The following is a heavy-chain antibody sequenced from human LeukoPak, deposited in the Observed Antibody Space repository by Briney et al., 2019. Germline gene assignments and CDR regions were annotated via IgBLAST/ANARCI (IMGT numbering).Heavy chain of an antibody. CDR1: GYTFTDYY. CDR2: INPNTCDT. Sequence: ASVKVSCKASGYTFTDYYIHWLRQAPGQGLECIGLINPNTCDTNYAQKFQGRVTMTRDTSISTAYMEVIRLRSDDTAVYYCARSRAHTVDIWGQGTMVTVSS. CDR3: ARSRAHTVDI. V-gene: IGHV1-2*02. J-gene: IGHJ3*02. D-gene: IGHD2-21*01.